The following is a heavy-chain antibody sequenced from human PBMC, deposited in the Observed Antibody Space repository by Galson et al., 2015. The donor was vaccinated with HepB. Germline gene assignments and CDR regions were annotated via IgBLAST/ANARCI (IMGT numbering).Heavy chain of an antibody. CDR1: GGTFSSYA. Sequence: SVKVSCKASGGTFSSYAISWVRQAPGQGLEWMGGIIPIFGTANYAQKFQGRVTITADESTSTAYMELSSLRSEDTAVYYCAREILLWSMGMSIDAFDIWGQGTMVTVSS. V-gene: IGHV1-69*13. CDR2: IIPIFGTA. CDR3: AREILLWSMGMSIDAFDI. J-gene: IGHJ3*02. D-gene: IGHD3-10*01.